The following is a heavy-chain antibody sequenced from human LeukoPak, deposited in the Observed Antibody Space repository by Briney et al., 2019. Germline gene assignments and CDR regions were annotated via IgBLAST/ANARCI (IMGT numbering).Heavy chain of an antibody. CDR3: ARQGDSSFYYYYMDV. D-gene: IGHD3-22*01. V-gene: IGHV4-59*08. Sequence: PSETLSLTCTVSGVSISSYYWTWIRQPPGKGLEWIGYIYYSGSTNYNPSLKSRVTISVDISKNQFSLKLSSVTAADTAVYYCARQGDSSFYYYYMDVWGKGTTVTVSS. CDR1: GVSISSYY. CDR2: IYYSGST. J-gene: IGHJ6*03.